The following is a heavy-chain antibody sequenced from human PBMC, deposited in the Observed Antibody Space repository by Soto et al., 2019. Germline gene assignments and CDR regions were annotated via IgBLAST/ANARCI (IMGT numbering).Heavy chain of an antibody. CDR2: IKQDGSEK. CDR3: ARVNITIFGVVSDYYYYMDV. D-gene: IGHD3-3*01. Sequence: GGSLRLSCAASGFTFSSYWMSWVRQAPGKGLEWVANIKQDGSEKYYVDSVKGRFTISRDNAKNSLYLQMNSLRAEDTAVYYCARVNITIFGVVSDYYYYMDVWGKGTTVTVSS. J-gene: IGHJ6*03. V-gene: IGHV3-7*01. CDR1: GFTFSSYW.